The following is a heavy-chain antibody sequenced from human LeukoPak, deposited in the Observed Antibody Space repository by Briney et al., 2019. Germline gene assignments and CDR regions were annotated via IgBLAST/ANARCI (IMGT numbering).Heavy chain of an antibody. CDR3: AREGVLRFAEHLPYYFDS. J-gene: IGHJ4*02. Sequence: PGGSLRLSCVASGFTFSNYWMHWVRQAPGQGPVWVARINSDGLNIAYADSVKGRFTISRDNTKNTLYLEMNSLRPEDAAMYYCAREGVLRFAEHLPYYFDSWGQGTLATVS. CDR1: GFTFSNYW. V-gene: IGHV3-74*01. D-gene: IGHD3-3*01. CDR2: INSDGLNI.